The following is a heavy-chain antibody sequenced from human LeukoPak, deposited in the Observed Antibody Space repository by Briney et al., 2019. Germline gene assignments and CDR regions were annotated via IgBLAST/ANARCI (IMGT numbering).Heavy chain of an antibody. J-gene: IGHJ4*02. D-gene: IGHD3-9*01. CDR3: AKGSYYDILTGYPNYFDY. CDR2: ISGSGGST. CDR1: GFTFNNYA. V-gene: IGHV3-23*01. Sequence: GGSLRLSCAASGFTFNNYAMTWVRQAPGKGLEWVSTISGSGGSTYYADSVKGRFTISRDNSKNTLYLQMNSLRAEDTAVYYCAKGSYYDILTGYPNYFDYWGQGTLVTVSS.